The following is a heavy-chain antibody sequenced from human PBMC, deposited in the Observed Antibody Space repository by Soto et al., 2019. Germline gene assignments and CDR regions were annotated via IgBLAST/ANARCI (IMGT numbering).Heavy chain of an antibody. J-gene: IGHJ3*02. CDR3: ARGSGYYDRSGYPYAPAFDI. CDR2: IYSSGST. CDR1: GGSISSGGYY. D-gene: IGHD3-22*01. V-gene: IGHV4-31*03. Sequence: QVQLQDSGPGLVKPSQTLSLTCTVSGGSISSGGYYWSWIRQHPGKGLAWIGYIYSSGSTYYNPYLKSRVTISVDTSKNQFPLKLSSVTAADTAVYYCARGSGYYDRSGYPYAPAFDIWGQGTMVTGSS.